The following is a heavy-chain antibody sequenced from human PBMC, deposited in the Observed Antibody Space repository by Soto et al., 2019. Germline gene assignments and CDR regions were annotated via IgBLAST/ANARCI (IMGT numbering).Heavy chain of an antibody. Sequence: QVQLVESGGGVVQPGRSLRLSCAASGFTFSSYGMHWVRQAPGKGLEWVAVISYDGSNKYYADSVKGRFTISRDNSKNTLYLQMNSLRXEXTXVXXXAXXXXXXXXPDYWGQGTLVTVSS. CDR2: ISYDGSNK. V-gene: IGHV3-30*03. CDR3: AXXXXXXXXPDY. CDR1: GFTFSSYG. J-gene: IGHJ4*02.